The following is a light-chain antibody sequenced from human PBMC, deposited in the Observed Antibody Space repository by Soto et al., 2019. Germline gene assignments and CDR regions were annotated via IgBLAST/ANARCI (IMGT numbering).Light chain of an antibody. CDR3: QQYNSYSRT. V-gene: IGKV1-5*01. Sequence: DLQMTPSPSTLSASVGDRVTITCRASQSISSWLAWYQQKPGKAPKVLIYDASSLESGVPSRFSGSGSGTEFTLTISSLQPDDFATYFCQQYNSYSRTFGQGTKVEIK. CDR2: DAS. CDR1: QSISSW. J-gene: IGKJ1*01.